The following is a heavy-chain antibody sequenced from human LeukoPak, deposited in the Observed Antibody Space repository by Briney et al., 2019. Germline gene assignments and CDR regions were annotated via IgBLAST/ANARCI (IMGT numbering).Heavy chain of an antibody. D-gene: IGHD3-9*01. V-gene: IGHV3-48*01. Sequence: GGSLRLSCEGSGFSLSAYNMNWVRQAPGKGLESVSYISSSSATIFYADSVKGRFTISRDNAKNSLYLQMNSLRAEDTAVYYCARDKGGGFDWLPTGYYYYYYMDVWGKGTTVTVSS. J-gene: IGHJ6*03. CDR3: ARDKGGGFDWLPTGYYYYYYMDV. CDR2: ISSSSATI. CDR1: GFSLSAYN.